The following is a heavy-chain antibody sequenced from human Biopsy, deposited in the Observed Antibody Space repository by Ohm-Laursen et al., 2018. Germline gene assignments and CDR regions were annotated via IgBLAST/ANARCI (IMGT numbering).Heavy chain of an antibody. CDR3: VKQWGGYNFDS. D-gene: IGHD1-14*01. Sequence: SLRLSCAASGFTFSAYYMAWVRQAPGKGLEWVAHIDVSDYNTYYADSVRGRFTISRDNSKQMVHLEINSLTADDTAVYYCVKQWGGYNFDSWGQGTLVTVSS. V-gene: IGHV3-23*01. CDR2: IDVSDYNT. CDR1: GFTFSAYY. J-gene: IGHJ5*01.